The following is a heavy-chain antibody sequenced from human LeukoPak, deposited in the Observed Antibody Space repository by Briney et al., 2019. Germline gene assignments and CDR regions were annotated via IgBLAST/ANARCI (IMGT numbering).Heavy chain of an antibody. J-gene: IGHJ5*02. D-gene: IGHD1-1*01. V-gene: IGHV1-69*13. Sequence: GASVKVSCKASGGTFSSYAISWVRQAPGQGLEWMGGIIPIFGTANYAQKFQGRVTITADESTSTAYMELSSLRSEDTAVYYCARDLGILEKPFDPWGQGTLVTVSS. CDR1: GGTFSSYA. CDR3: ARDLGILEKPFDP. CDR2: IIPIFGTA.